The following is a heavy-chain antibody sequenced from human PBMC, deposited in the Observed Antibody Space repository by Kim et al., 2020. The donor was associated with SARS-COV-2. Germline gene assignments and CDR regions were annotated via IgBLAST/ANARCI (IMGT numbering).Heavy chain of an antibody. CDR3: TRGPYSDYFDF. V-gene: IGHV4-30-2*06. D-gene: IGHD4-4*01. J-gene: IGHJ4*02. CDR2: IYQSGGT. CDR1: GASISSGSYS. Sequence: SETLSLTCDVSGASISSGSYSWSWIRQSPGQGLEWIASIYQSGGTFYTPSLKSRLSISMDRSRNRFSLKLTSVTAAATAVYYCTRGPYSDYFDFWGQGTL.